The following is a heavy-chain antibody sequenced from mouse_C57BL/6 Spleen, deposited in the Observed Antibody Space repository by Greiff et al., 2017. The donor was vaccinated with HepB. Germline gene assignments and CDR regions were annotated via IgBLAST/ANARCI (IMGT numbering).Heavy chain of an antibody. CDR3: ARSYYDYDEWYFDV. J-gene: IGHJ1*03. Sequence: EVKLVESGPELVKPGASVKISCKASGYSFTGYYMNWVKQSPEKSLEWIGEINPSTGGTTYNQKFKAKATLTVDKSSSTAYMQLKSLTSEDSAVYYCARSYYDYDEWYFDVWGTGTTVTVSS. V-gene: IGHV1-42*01. CDR2: INPSTGGT. D-gene: IGHD2-4*01. CDR1: GYSFTGYY.